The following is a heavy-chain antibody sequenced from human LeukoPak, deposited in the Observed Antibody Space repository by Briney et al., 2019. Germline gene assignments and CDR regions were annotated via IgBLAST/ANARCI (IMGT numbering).Heavy chain of an antibody. CDR2: IYYSGST. J-gene: IGHJ5*02. CDR1: GGSISSYY. CDR3: ARVSRDGYNFGWFDP. V-gene: IGHV4-59*01. D-gene: IGHD5-24*01. Sequence: SETLSLTCTVSGGSISSYYWSWIRQPPGKGLEWIGYIYYSGSTNYNPSLKSRVTISVDTSKNQFSLKLSSVTAADTAVYYCARVSRDGYNFGWFDPWGQGTLVTVSS.